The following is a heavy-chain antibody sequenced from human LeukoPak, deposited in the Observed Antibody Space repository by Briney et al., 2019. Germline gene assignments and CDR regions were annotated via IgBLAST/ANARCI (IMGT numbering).Heavy chain of an antibody. D-gene: IGHD2-8*01. Sequence: SETLSLTCAVHGESLSDYHWGWIRQPPGKGLEWIGEINHSGTTNYNPSLKSRVTISLDTSNNQFSLKLSSVTAADTAMYYCARAAGVMGVWGKGTTVTVSS. V-gene: IGHV4-34*01. CDR2: INHSGTT. J-gene: IGHJ6*04. CDR3: ARAAGVMGV. CDR1: GESLSDYH.